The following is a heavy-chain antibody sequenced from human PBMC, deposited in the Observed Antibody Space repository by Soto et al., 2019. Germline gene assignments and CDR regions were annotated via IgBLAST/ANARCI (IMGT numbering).Heavy chain of an antibody. V-gene: IGHV1-69*01. D-gene: IGHD6-13*01. CDR1: GGTLNKHA. J-gene: IGHJ3*01. CDR2: IIPMFGIT. Sequence: QVQLVQSGAEVKKPGSSVKVSCKASGGTLNKHAITWVRRAPGQGLEWLGGIIPMFGITIYPQKFQGRVTITANDSTNTSHMELHSLTSDDTAVYYCARGGTSGWLKGAYDVWGPATMVTVSS. CDR3: ARGGTSGWLKGAYDV.